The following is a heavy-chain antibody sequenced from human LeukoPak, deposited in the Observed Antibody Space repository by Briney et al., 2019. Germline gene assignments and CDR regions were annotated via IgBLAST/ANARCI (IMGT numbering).Heavy chain of an antibody. CDR2: ISGSGGTT. CDR3: AKTDLEWLFDY. D-gene: IGHD5-12*01. Sequence: GGSLRLSCAVSGITLSNYGMSWVRQAPGKGLEWVAGISGSGGTTNYADSVKGRFTISRDNSKNTLYLQMNSLRAEDTAVYYCAKTDLEWLFDYWGQGTLVTVSS. CDR1: GITLSNYG. V-gene: IGHV3-23*01. J-gene: IGHJ4*02.